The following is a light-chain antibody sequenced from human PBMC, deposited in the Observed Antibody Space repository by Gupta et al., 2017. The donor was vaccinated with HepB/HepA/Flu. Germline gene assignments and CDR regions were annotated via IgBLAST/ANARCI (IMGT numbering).Light chain of an antibody. Sequence: EIVMTQSPATLSVSPGERVTLSCRASQSVSSNLAWYQQKPGQAPRLLIYDASTRATGIPPRFSGSGSGTEFTLTISSLQSEDFAVYYCQQNNNWPPITFGQGTRLEIK. CDR2: DAS. V-gene: IGKV3-15*01. J-gene: IGKJ5*01. CDR3: QQNNNWPPIT. CDR1: QSVSSN.